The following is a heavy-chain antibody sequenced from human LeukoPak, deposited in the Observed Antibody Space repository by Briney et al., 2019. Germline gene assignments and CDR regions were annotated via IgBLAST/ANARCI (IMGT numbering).Heavy chain of an antibody. CDR2: INPNSGGV. D-gene: IGHD6-6*01. Sequence: ASVTVSCKASGYTFNNYFIHWVRQAPGQGLEWMGWINPNSGGVNYAQNFQGRIAMTRDTSVTAAYMELTSLTSDDSAVYYCARGGVYSSSSADYWGLGTLVTVSS. CDR1: GYTFNNYF. CDR3: ARGGVYSSSSADY. J-gene: IGHJ4*02. V-gene: IGHV1-2*02.